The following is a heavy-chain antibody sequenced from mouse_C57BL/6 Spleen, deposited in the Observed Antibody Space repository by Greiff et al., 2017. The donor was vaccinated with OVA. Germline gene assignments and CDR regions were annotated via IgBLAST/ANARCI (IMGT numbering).Heavy chain of an antibody. V-gene: IGHV1-18*01. CDR1: GYTFTDYN. Sequence: VQLQQSGPELVKPGASVKIPCKASGYTFTDYNMDWVKQSHGKSLEWIGDINPNNGGTIYNQKFKGKATLTVDKSSSTAYMELRSLTSEDTAVYYCALRGYYYYGSREGSRSYYFDYWGQGTTLTVSS. D-gene: IGHD1-1*01. CDR3: ALRGYYYYGSREGSRSYYFDY. J-gene: IGHJ2*01. CDR2: INPNNGGT.